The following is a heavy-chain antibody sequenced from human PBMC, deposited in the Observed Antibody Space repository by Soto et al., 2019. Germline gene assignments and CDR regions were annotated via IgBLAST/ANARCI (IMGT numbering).Heavy chain of an antibody. CDR2: IYYSGNT. CDR3: ARGIYSTSSFFDS. V-gene: IGHV4-30-4*01. CDR1: GDSISTADYY. D-gene: IGHD6-6*01. J-gene: IGHJ4*02. Sequence: NPSETLSLTCTVSGDSISTADYYWNWIRQPPWKGLEWIGYIYYSGNTYYIPSLKSRVTISVDTSKNQISLKLNSVTAADTAVYYCARGIYSTSSFFDSWGQGXLVTVYS.